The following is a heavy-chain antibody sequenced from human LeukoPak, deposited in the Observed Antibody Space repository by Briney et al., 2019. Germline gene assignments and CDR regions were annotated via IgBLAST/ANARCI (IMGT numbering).Heavy chain of an antibody. D-gene: IGHD6-13*01. CDR1: GFTFSSYG. Sequence: TGGSLRLSCAASGFTFSSYGMHWVRQAPGKGLEWVAVISYDGSNKYYADSVKGRFTISRDNAKNSLYLQMNSLRAEDTAVYYCARKYSSSWYIDYWGQGTLVTVSS. CDR2: ISYDGSNK. J-gene: IGHJ4*02. CDR3: ARKYSSSWYIDY. V-gene: IGHV3-30*03.